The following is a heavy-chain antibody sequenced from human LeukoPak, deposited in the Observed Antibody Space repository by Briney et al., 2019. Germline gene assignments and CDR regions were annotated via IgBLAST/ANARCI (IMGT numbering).Heavy chain of an antibody. D-gene: IGHD4-17*01. CDR1: GFTFSRYG. CDR3: AKDRYGDHILAGLDV. V-gene: IGHV3-30*18. J-gene: IGHJ6*02. CDR2: ISYDGSNK. Sequence: GGSLRLSCAASGFTFSRYGMHWVRQAPGKGLEWVAVISYDGSNKYYADSVKGRFTISRDNSKNTLYLQLNSLRAEDTAVFYCAKDRYGDHILAGLDVWGQGTTVTVSS.